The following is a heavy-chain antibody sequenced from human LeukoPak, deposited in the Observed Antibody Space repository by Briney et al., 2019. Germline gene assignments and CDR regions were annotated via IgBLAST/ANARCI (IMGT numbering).Heavy chain of an antibody. D-gene: IGHD3-22*01. CDR1: GFTFRSYW. CDR3: ARVENYDGPLEPFDY. J-gene: IGHJ4*02. V-gene: IGHV3-74*03. CDR2: INTDGSRT. Sequence: PGGSLRLSCAASGFTFRSYWMHWVRQAPGRGLVWVSRINTDGSRTTYADSVKGRFTISRDNAKNTLYLQMNSLRAEDTAVYYCARVENYDGPLEPFDYWGQGTLVTVSS.